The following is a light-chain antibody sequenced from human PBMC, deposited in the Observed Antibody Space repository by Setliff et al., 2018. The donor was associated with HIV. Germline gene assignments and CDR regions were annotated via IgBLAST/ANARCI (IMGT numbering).Light chain of an antibody. J-gene: IGLJ1*01. CDR2: EVS. Sequence: QSALTQPRSVSGSPGQSVTISCTGTSSDVGGYNYVSWYQHHPGKAPQLMIYEVSNRPSGVSNRLSGSKSGSTASLTISGLQAEDEGDYYCCSYTSSDTVVFGTGTKVTVL. CDR1: SSDVGGYNY. V-gene: IGLV2-11*01. CDR3: CSYTSSDTVV.